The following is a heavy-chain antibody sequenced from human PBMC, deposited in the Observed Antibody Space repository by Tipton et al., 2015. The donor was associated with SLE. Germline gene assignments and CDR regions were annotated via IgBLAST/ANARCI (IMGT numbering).Heavy chain of an antibody. CDR3: AKDVSPKLWSSAWFDS. D-gene: IGHD2/OR15-2a*01. J-gene: IGHJ5*01. CDR2: ISDISSYI. CDR1: GFTFRSYN. Sequence: SLRLSCAASGFTFRSYNMNWVRQAPGKGLEWVSSISDISSYIYYADSVQGRFIISRDNAKKSLYLQMDSLRGEDTALYYCAKDVSPKLWSSAWFDSWGQGILVTVSS. V-gene: IGHV3-21*04.